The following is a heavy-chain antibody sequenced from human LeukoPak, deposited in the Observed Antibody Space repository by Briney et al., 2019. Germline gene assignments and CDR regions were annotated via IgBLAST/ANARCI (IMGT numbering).Heavy chain of an antibody. CDR2: IKQDGSEK. CDR3: ARAAIESYYYYYGMDV. J-gene: IGHJ6*02. D-gene: IGHD3/OR15-3a*01. V-gene: IGHV3-7*01. CDR1: GFTFSSYW. Sequence: GGSLRLSCAASGFTFSSYWMSWVSQAQGKGLEWVANIKQDGSEKYYVDSVKGRSTISRDNAKNSLYLQMNSLRAGDTAVYYCARAAIESYYYYYGMDVWGQGATVTVSS.